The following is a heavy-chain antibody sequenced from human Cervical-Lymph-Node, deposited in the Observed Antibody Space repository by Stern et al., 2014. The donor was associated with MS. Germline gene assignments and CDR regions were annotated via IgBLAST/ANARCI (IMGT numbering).Heavy chain of an antibody. CDR1: GYTFTSYY. D-gene: IGHD6-19*01. J-gene: IGHJ6*02. Sequence: VQLVESGAEVKKPGASVKVSCKASGYTFTSYYMHRVRQAPGQGLEWMGIINPSGGSTSYAQKFQGRVTMTRDTSTSTVYMELSSLRSEDTAVYYCARGAAVAGTSPYYYGMDVWGQGTTVTVSS. CDR3: ARGAAVAGTSPYYYGMDV. V-gene: IGHV1-46*01. CDR2: INPSGGST.